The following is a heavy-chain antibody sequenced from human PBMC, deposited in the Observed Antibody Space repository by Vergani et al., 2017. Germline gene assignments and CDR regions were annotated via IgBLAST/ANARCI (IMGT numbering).Heavy chain of an antibody. V-gene: IGHV3-23*01. J-gene: IGHJ4*02. D-gene: IGHD4-17*01. CDR2: ISGSGGST. CDR1: GFIFSSYA. CDR3: AKANRDFGDSRVDY. Sequence: EVQLLESGGGLVQPGGSLRLSCAASGFIFSSYAINWVRQAPGKGLEWVSVISGSGGSTYYADSVKGRFPISRDNSKNTLYLQMNSLRAGDTAVYYCAKANRDFGDSRVDYWGQGTLVTVSS.